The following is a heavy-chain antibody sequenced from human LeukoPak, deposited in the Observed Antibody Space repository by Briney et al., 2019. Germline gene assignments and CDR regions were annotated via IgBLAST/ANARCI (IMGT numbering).Heavy chain of an antibody. D-gene: IGHD2-15*01. CDR3: ARKIYPYCSGGSCYRYYFDY. V-gene: IGHV4-39*01. J-gene: IGHJ4*02. Sequence: SETLSLTXTVSGGSISSYYWGWIRQPPGKGLEWIGRIYYSGSTYHNPSLKSRVTISVDTSKNQFSLKLSSVTAADTAVYYCARKIYPYCSGGSCYRYYFDYWGQGPLVPVSS. CDR1: GGSISSYY. CDR2: IYYSGST.